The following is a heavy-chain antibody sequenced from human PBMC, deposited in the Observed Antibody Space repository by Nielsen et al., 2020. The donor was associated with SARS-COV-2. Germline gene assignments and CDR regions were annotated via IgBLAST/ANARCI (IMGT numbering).Heavy chain of an antibody. V-gene: IGHV3-30*04. J-gene: IGHJ5*02. CDR1: GFTFSSYA. D-gene: IGHD6-13*01. Sequence: GESLKISCAASGFTFSSYAMHWVRQAPGKGLEWVAVISYDGSNKYYADSVKGRFTISRDNSKNTLYLQMNSLRAEDTAVYYCARDRSPYSSSWDWFDPWGQGTLVTVSS. CDR3: ARDRSPYSSSWDWFDP. CDR2: ISYDGSNK.